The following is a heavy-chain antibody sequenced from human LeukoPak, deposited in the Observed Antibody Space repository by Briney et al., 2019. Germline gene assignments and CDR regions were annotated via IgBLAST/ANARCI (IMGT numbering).Heavy chain of an antibody. J-gene: IGHJ4*02. V-gene: IGHV3-23*01. CDR2: ISGSGGST. D-gene: IGHD3-22*01. CDR1: GFTFSSYA. CDR3: AKDARLYYEATLDY. Sequence: GGSLRLSCAASGFTFSSYAMSWVRQAPGKGLEWVSAISGSGGSTYYADYVKGRFTISRDNSKNTLYLQMNSLRAEDTAVYYCAKDARLYYEATLDYWGQGTLVTVSS.